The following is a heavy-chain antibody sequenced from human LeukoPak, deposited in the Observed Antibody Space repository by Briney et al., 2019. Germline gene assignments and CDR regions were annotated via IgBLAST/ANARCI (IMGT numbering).Heavy chain of an antibody. CDR2: ISSTSSYI. Sequence: PGGSLRLSCAASGFIFNSHSMNWVRQAPGKGLEWVSSISSTSSYIYYADSVKSRFTISRDNAKNSLYLQMNSLRAGDTAVYYCARSSGWYHRGPDYYYYYMDVWGKGTTVTVS. CDR1: GFIFNSHS. CDR3: ARSSGWYHRGPDYYYYYMDV. V-gene: IGHV3-21*01. D-gene: IGHD6-19*01. J-gene: IGHJ6*03.